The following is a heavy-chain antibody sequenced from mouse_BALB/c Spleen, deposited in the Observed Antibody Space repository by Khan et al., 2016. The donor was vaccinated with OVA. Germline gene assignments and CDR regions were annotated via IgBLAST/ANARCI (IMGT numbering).Heavy chain of an antibody. CDR2: IWGDGST. CDR3: ARAYYANYWEAMDY. V-gene: IGHV2-6-7*01. Sequence: VQLVESGPGLVAPSQSLSITCTVSGFSLNGYGVNWVRQPPGKGLEWLGMIWGDGSTDYNSALKSSLSITNDNSKSQVFLKMNSLQTDDTARYYCARAYYANYWEAMDYRGQGNSVTVSS. CDR1: GFSLNGYG. D-gene: IGHD2-10*01. J-gene: IGHJ4*01.